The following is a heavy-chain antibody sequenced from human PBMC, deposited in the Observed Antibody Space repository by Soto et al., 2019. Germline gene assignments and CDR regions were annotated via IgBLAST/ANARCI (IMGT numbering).Heavy chain of an antibody. CDR1: GDSVSSNSAA. Sequence: SRTLSLTCAISGDSVSSNSAAWNWITQSPSRGLEWLGRTYYRSKWYNDYALSVKSRITINPDTSKNQFSLLLNSVTYERTAVYYCAIVRGYSGYEYYTNGMAVWGKETTV. CDR3: AIVRGYSGYEYYTNGMAV. CDR2: TYYRSKWYN. D-gene: IGHD5-12*01. J-gene: IGHJ6*04. V-gene: IGHV6-1*01.